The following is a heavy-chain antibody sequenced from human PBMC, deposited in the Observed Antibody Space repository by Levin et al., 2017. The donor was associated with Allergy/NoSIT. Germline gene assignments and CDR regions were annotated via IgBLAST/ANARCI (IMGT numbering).Heavy chain of an antibody. V-gene: IGHV3-30*04. Sequence: PGGSLRLSCAASGFTFSSYAMHWVRQAPGKGLEWVAVISYDGSNKYYADSVKGRFTISRDNSKNTLYLQMNSLRAEDTAVYYCARDLVFSGWTHFDYWGQGTLVTVSS. CDR3: ARDLVFSGWTHFDY. J-gene: IGHJ4*02. CDR2: ISYDGSNK. D-gene: IGHD6-19*01. CDR1: GFTFSSYA.